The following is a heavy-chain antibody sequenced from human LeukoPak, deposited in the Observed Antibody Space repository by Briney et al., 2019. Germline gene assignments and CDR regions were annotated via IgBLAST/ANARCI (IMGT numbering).Heavy chain of an antibody. Sequence: ASVKISCKASGYTFTGHYMHWVRQAPGQGLEWMGRINPNSGGTNYAQKFQGRVTMTRDTSISTAYMELSRLRSDDTAVYYCATESKPAGLDPDYWGQGTLVTVSS. J-gene: IGHJ4*02. D-gene: IGHD3-16*01. V-gene: IGHV1-2*06. CDR1: GYTFTGHY. CDR3: ATESKPAGLDPDY. CDR2: INPNSGGT.